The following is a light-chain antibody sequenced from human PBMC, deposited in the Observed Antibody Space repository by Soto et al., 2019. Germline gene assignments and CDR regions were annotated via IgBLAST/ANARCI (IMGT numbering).Light chain of an antibody. CDR2: DAS. J-gene: IGKJ4*01. CDR3: QHRSNWPLT. V-gene: IGKV3-11*01. CDR1: QSISSY. Sequence: EVVLIQSPATLSLSPGERATLSCRASQSISSYLAWYQQIPGQPPRLLIYDASNRATGIPARFSGTGSRTDFTLTISSLEPEDFALYYCQHRSNWPLTFGAGTRLEVK.